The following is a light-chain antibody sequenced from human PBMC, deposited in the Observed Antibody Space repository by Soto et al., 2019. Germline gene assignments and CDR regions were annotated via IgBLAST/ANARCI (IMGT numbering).Light chain of an antibody. Sequence: IVLGQSPGTPSFSPGERATLSSQALQSVSSSYLAWYQQKPGQAPRLLIYGASNRATGIPARFSGSGSGTDFTLTISSLEPEDFAVYYCQQRSNWPLITFGQGTRLEIK. CDR3: QQRSNWPLIT. J-gene: IGKJ5*01. V-gene: IGKV3-11*01. CDR2: GAS. CDR1: QSVSSSY.